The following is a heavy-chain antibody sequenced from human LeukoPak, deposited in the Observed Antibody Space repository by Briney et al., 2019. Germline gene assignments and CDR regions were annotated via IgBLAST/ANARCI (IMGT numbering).Heavy chain of an antibody. J-gene: IGHJ4*02. Sequence: GGSLRLSCAASGFTFSSYDMNWVRQAPGRGLEWVSSISTSSSYIYYADSVKGRFTISRDNAKSSLYLQMNSLRAEDTAVYYCARTIGHFDYWGQGTLVTVSS. D-gene: IGHD3-10*01. CDR3: ARTIGHFDY. CDR2: ISTSSSYI. CDR1: GFTFSSYD. V-gene: IGHV3-21*01.